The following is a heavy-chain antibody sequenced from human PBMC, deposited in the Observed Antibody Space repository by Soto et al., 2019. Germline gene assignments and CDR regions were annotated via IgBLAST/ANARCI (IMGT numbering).Heavy chain of an antibody. Sequence: GASVKVSCKASGYTFTSYYMHWVRQAPGQGLEWMGIINPSGGSTSYAQKFQGRVTMTRDTSTSTVYMELSSLRSEDTAVYYCARERRVTIFGVVPFDPWSQGTLVTVSS. D-gene: IGHD3-3*01. CDR2: INPSGGST. CDR1: GYTFTSYY. V-gene: IGHV1-46*01. J-gene: IGHJ5*02. CDR3: ARERRVTIFGVVPFDP.